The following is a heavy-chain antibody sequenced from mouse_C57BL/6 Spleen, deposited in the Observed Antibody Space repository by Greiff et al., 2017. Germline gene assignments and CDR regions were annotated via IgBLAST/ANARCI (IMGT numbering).Heavy chain of an antibody. V-gene: IGHV1-61*01. CDR2: IYPSDSET. CDR1: GYTFTSYW. CDR3: ARGKGWFTGAMDY. J-gene: IGHJ4*01. Sequence: VQLQQPGAELVRPGSSVKLSCKASGYTFTSYWMAWVKQRPGQGLEWIGNIYPSDSETHYNQKFKDKATLTVDKSSSTAYMQLSSLTSEDSAVYYCARGKGWFTGAMDYWGQGTSVTVSS. D-gene: IGHD1-1*02.